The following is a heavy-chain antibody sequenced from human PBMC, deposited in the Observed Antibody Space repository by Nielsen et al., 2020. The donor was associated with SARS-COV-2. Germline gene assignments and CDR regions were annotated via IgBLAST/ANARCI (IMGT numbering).Heavy chain of an antibody. CDR1: GYSFTRYW. CDR3: ARYYDFWSGPSRGHDY. D-gene: IGHD3-3*01. CDR2: LSAYNGNT. Sequence: GESLKISCQGSGYSFTRYWNSWVRPAPGQGLEWMGWLSAYNGNTNYAQKRQGRGTMTTDTYTSTAYMELRSLRSDDTAVYYCARYYDFWSGPSRGHDYWGQGTLVTVSS. J-gene: IGHJ4*02. V-gene: IGHV1-18*04.